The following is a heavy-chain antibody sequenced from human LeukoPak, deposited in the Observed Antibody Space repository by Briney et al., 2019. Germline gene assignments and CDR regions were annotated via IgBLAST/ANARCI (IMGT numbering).Heavy chain of an antibody. D-gene: IGHD4-23*01. V-gene: IGHV3-11*04. CDR3: VRHLAVVTPGD. Sequence: GGSLRLSCAGSGLTFSDDYMSWIRQAPGKGLEWLSYISSAGTTKFYADSLEGRFTISKDNAKNLLYLQLNSLRVEDTAVYYCVRHLAVVTPGDWGQGTLVTVYS. CDR2: ISSAGTTK. J-gene: IGHJ4*02. CDR1: GLTFSDDY.